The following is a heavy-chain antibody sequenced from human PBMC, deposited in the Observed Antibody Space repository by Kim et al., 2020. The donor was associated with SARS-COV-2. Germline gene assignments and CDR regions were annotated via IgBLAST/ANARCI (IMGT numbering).Heavy chain of an antibody. CDR2: IYTSGST. CDR3: ARAEAAAGTLSGHNYYGMDV. J-gene: IGHJ6*02. V-gene: IGHV4-61*02. CDR1: GGSISSGSYY. D-gene: IGHD6-13*01. Sequence: SETLSLTCTVSGGSISSGSYYWSWIRQPAGKGLEWIGRIYTSGSTNYNPSLKSRVTISVDTSKNQFSLKLSSVTAADTAVYYCARAEAAAGTLSGHNYYGMDVWGQGTTVTVSS.